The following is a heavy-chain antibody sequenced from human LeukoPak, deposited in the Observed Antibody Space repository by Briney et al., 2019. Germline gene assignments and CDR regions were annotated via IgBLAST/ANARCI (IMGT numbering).Heavy chain of an antibody. V-gene: IGHV3-23*01. Sequence: GGSLRLSCAASGFTFSSYSMNWVRQAPGKGLEWVAGIGGRGSSTFYADSVKGRFTISRDNSKNTLYLQMNSLRVEDTAVYYCAKGERPTYYFDSWGQGTLVTVSS. CDR2: IGGRGSST. CDR1: GFTFSSYS. CDR3: AKGERPTYYFDS. J-gene: IGHJ4*02.